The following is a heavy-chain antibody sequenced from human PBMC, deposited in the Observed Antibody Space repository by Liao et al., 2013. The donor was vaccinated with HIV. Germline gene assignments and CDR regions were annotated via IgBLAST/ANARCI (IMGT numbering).Heavy chain of an antibody. V-gene: IGHV4-39*07. CDR3: ARLRNFDL. Sequence: QLQLQESGPGLVKPSETLSLTCTVSGGSFSSSSYYWGWIRQPPGKGLEWIGSIYYSGSTYYNPSLKSRVTISVDTSKNQFSLNLRSVTAADTAVYYCARLRNFDLWGQGTLVPVSS. J-gene: IGHJ4*02. CDR1: GGSFSSSSYY. CDR2: IYYSGST.